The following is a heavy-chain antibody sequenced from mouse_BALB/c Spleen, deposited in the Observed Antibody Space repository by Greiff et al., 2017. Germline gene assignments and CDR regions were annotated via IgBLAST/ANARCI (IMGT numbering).Heavy chain of an antibody. D-gene: IGHD1-2*01. CDR1: GFSLTGYG. V-gene: IGHV2-2*02. Sequence: QVQLKESGPGLVAPSQSLSITCTVSGFSLTGYGVNWVRQPPGKGLEWLGVIWSGGSTDYNAAFISRLSISKDNSKSQVFFKMNSLQANDTAIYYCTTATKYSFDYWGQGTTLTVSS. J-gene: IGHJ2*01. CDR3: TTATKYSFDY. CDR2: IWSGGST.